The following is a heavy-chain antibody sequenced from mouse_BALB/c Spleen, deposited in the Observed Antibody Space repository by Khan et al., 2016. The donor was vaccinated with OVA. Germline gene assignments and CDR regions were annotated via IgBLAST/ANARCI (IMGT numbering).Heavy chain of an antibody. Sequence: QIQLVQSGPELKKPGETVKISCKASGYTFTNYGMNWVKQAPGKGLKWMGWINTYTGEPTYADDFKGRFAFSLETSASTAYLQINNLKNEDMATYFCAPRRYSFAYWGQGTLVTVSA. D-gene: IGHD2-14*01. CDR1: GYTFTNYG. CDR3: APRRYSFAY. J-gene: IGHJ3*01. CDR2: INTYTGEP. V-gene: IGHV9-1*02.